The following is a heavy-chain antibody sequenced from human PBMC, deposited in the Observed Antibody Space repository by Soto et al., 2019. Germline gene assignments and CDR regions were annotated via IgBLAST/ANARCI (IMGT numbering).Heavy chain of an antibody. V-gene: IGHV3-23*01. CDR2: IGRGGDT. J-gene: IGHJ6*02. D-gene: IGHD1-1*01. CDR1: GFTFSSYG. CDR3: AKDGTTTGIHYYAMDV. Sequence: GGSLRLSCAASGFTFSSYGMNWVRQAPGKGLEWVSTIGRGGDTYYADSVKGRFTISRDNSKNTLFLQMNSLRAEDTALYFCAKDGTTTGIHYYAMDVWGQGTTVTVSS.